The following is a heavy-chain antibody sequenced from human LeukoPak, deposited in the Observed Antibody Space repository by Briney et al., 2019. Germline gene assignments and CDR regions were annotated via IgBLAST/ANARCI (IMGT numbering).Heavy chain of an antibody. CDR3: AKVASWFGERSRDY. CDR2: INPNSGGT. CDR1: GYTFTGYY. J-gene: IGHJ4*02. D-gene: IGHD3-10*01. Sequence: PGASVKVSCKASGYTFTGYYMHWVRQAPGQGLEWMGWINPNSGGTNYAQKFQGRVTMTRDTSISTAYMELSRLRAEDTAVYYCAKVASWFGERSRDYWGQGTLVTVSS. V-gene: IGHV1-2*02.